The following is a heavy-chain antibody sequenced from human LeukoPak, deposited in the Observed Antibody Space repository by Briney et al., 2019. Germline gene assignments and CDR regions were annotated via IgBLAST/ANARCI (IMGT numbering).Heavy chain of an antibody. J-gene: IGHJ6*03. CDR2: IRSKDNRYAT. Sequence: GGSLRLSCAASGFTFSGSAMHWVRQASGKGLEWVGRIRSKDNRYATAYTASVKGRFTISRDDSKNTAYLQMNSPKTEDTAVYYCSSGYMDVWGKGTTVTVSS. V-gene: IGHV3-73*01. CDR3: SSGYMDV. CDR1: GFTFSGSA.